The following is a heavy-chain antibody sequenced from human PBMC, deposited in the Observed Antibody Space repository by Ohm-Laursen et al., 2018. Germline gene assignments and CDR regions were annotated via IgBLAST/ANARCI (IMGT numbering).Heavy chain of an antibody. J-gene: IGHJ6*02. CDR2: ISYDGSNK. V-gene: IGHV3-30*03. D-gene: IGHD3-10*01. CDR1: GFTFSGYG. CDR3: ARTCRDYYYYGMDV. Sequence: SLRLSCTASGFTFSGYGMHWVRQAPGKGLEWVAVISYDGSNKYYADTVKGRFTISRDNSKNTLYLQMNSLRAEDTAVYYCARTCRDYYYYGMDVWGQGTTVTVSS.